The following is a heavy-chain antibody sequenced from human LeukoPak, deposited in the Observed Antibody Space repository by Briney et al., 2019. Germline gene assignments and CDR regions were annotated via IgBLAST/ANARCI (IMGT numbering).Heavy chain of an antibody. CDR2: ISGSGGST. Sequence: GGSLRLSCAASGFTFSSYAMSWVRQAPGKGLEWVSAISGSGGSTYYADSVKGRFTISRDNSKNTLYLQMNSLRAEDTAVYYCARRITTFGVVRYYMDVWGKGTTVTVSS. CDR3: ARRITTFGVVRYYMDV. CDR1: GFTFSSYA. V-gene: IGHV3-23*01. J-gene: IGHJ6*03. D-gene: IGHD3-3*01.